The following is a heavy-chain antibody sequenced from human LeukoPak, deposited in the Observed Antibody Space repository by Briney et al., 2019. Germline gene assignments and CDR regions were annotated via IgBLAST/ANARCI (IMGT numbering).Heavy chain of an antibody. Sequence: GGSLKLSCAASGFTFTNAWMGWVRQAPGKGMEWVGRIKSKTDGATTDYAAPVKGRFTISRDDSKNTLYLQMNSLRDEDTAMYYCARDNEMPFDYWGQGTLATVSS. CDR2: IKSKTDGATT. V-gene: IGHV3-15*01. D-gene: IGHD5-24*01. CDR3: ARDNEMPFDY. J-gene: IGHJ4*02. CDR1: GFTFTNAW.